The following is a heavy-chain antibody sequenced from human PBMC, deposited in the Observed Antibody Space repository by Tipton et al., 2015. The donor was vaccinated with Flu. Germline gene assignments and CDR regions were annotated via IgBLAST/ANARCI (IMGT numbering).Heavy chain of an antibody. CDR2: ITPMSEIS. D-gene: IGHD2-15*01. CDR3: ARVYCSGGSCYSPYYYGLDV. V-gene: IGHV1-69*04. J-gene: IGHJ6*02. Sequence: QVQLVQSGAEVKKPGSSVKVSCKASGDTFSSSAIIWVRQAPGQGLEWMGRITPMSEISSTAQKFQGRVTITADKSTSTAYMDLSSLRIEDTAVYYCARVYCSGGSCYSPYYYGLDVWGQGTTVTVSS. CDR1: GDTFSSSA.